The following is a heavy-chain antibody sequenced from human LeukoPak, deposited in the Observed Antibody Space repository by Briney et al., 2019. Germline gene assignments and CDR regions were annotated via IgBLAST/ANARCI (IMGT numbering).Heavy chain of an antibody. Sequence: VGSLRLSCAASGFTFSSYAMSWVRQAPGKGLEWVSAISGSGGSTYYADSVKGRFTISRDNSKNTLYLQMNSLRAEDTAVYYCAKAIQSYCSGGSCYGLDYWGQGTLVTVSS. CDR1: GFTFSSYA. V-gene: IGHV3-23*01. J-gene: IGHJ4*02. CDR3: AKAIQSYCSGGSCYGLDY. D-gene: IGHD2-15*01. CDR2: ISGSGGST.